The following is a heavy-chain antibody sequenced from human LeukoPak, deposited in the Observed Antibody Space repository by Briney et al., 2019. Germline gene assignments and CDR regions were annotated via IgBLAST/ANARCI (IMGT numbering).Heavy chain of an antibody. J-gene: IGHJ4*02. CDR2: ISGSGGST. CDR3: AKGAFGITFTFGGVIAPFDY. V-gene: IGHV3-23*01. CDR1: GFTFSSYA. D-gene: IGHD3-16*02. Sequence: GGSLRLSCAASGFTFSSYAMSWVRQAPGKGLEWVSAISGSGGSTYYADSVKGRFTISRDNSKNTLYLQMNSLRAEDTAVYYCAKGAFGITFTFGGVIAPFDYWGQGTLVTVSS.